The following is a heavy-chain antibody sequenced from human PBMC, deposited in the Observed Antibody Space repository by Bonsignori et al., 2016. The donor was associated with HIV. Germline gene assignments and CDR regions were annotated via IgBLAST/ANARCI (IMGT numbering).Heavy chain of an antibody. D-gene: IGHD3-16*01. V-gene: IGHV4-39*01. CDR2: FFYIEST. CDR1: GASISSNNHY. Sequence: QLQLQESGPGLVKPSETLSLTCSVSGASISSNNHYWGWIRQPPGKGLEWIGSFFYIESTDYNPSLGRRVTLSIDTSKNQFSLRLTSVTAADTGLYYCAGRVGPDGGPMESWYHFDHVGPGDPCRPSPQ. CDR3: AGRVGPDGGPMESWYHFDH. J-gene: IGHJ4*02.